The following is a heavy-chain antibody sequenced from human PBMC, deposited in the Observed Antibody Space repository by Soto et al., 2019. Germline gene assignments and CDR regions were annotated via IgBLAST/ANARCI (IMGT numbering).Heavy chain of an antibody. CDR3: ARDRGYHDFWSGYFPS. Sequence: PGGSLRLSCAASGFTFSSYWMSWVRQAPGKGLEWVANIKQDGSEKYYVDSVKGRFTISRDNAKNSLYLQMNSLRAEDTAVYYCARDRGYHDFWSGYFPSWGQGTLVTVSS. D-gene: IGHD3-3*01. V-gene: IGHV3-7*01. CDR2: IKQDGSEK. J-gene: IGHJ4*02. CDR1: GFTFSSYW.